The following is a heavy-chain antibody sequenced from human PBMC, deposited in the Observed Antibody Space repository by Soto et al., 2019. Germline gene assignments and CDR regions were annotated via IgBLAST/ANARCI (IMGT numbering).Heavy chain of an antibody. CDR1: GFTFTSSA. V-gene: IGHV1-58*01. CDR3: AAAHYDFWSGYCEQFDY. Sequence: SVKVSCKASGFTFTSSAVQWVRQARGQRLEWIGWIVVGSGNTNYAQKFQERVTITGDMSTSTAYMELSSLRSEDTAVYYCAAAHYDFWSGYCEQFDYWGQGTLVTVSS. J-gene: IGHJ4*02. D-gene: IGHD3-3*01. CDR2: IVVGSGNT.